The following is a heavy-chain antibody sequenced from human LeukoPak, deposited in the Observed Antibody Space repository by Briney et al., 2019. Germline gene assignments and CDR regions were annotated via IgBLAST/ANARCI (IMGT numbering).Heavy chain of an antibody. CDR1: GYTLTGYY. CDR2: INPNSGGT. J-gene: IGHJ6*02. Sequence: ASVKVSCKASGYTLTGYYMHWVRQAPGQGLEWMGWINPNSGGTNYAQKFQGRVTMTRDTSISTAYMELSRLRSDDTAVYYCARRSDLYYYGSGSRQGGMDGWGQGTTVTVSS. D-gene: IGHD3-10*01. V-gene: IGHV1-2*02. CDR3: ARRSDLYYYGSGSRQGGMDG.